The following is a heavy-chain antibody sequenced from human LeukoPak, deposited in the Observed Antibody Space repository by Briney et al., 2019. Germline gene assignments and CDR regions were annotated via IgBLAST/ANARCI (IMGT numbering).Heavy chain of an antibody. CDR3: ARGRITIFGVVIMYDY. V-gene: IGHV4-59*11. J-gene: IGHJ4*02. CDR1: GSSMSSHY. Sequence: SETLSLTCTVSGSSMSSHYWSWIRQPPGKGLEWIGYIYYSGSTNYNPSLKSRVTISVDTSKNQFSLKLSSVTAADTAVYYCARGRITIFGVVIMYDYWGQGTLVTVSS. D-gene: IGHD3-3*01. CDR2: IYYSGST.